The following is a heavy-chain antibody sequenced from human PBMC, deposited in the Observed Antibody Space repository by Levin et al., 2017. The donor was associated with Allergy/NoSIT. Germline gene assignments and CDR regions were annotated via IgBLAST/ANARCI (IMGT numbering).Heavy chain of an antibody. Sequence: GGSLRLSCAASGFTFSDHYMDWVRQAPGKGLEWVGRTRNKANSYTTEYAASVKGRFTISRDDSKNSLYLQMNSLKTEDTAVYYCARALNIVVVVAARNIVATTDAFDIWGQGTMVTVSS. D-gene: IGHD2-15*01. J-gene: IGHJ3*02. CDR3: ARALNIVVVVAARNIVATTDAFDI. CDR2: TRNKANSYTT. CDR1: GFTFSDHY. V-gene: IGHV3-72*01.